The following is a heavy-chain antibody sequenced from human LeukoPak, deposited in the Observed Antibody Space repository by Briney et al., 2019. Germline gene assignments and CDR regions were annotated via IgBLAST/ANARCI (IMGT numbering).Heavy chain of an antibody. J-gene: IGHJ4*02. CDR3: ARAEYSSGWENFDY. V-gene: IGHV1-18*01. D-gene: IGHD6-19*01. CDR2: ISAYNGNT. Sequence: ASVKVSCKASGYTFTSYGISWVRQAPGQGREWMGWISAYNGNTNYAQKLQGRVTMTTDTSTSTAYMELRSLRSDDTAVYYCARAEYSSGWENFDYWGQGTLVTVSS. CDR1: GYTFTSYG.